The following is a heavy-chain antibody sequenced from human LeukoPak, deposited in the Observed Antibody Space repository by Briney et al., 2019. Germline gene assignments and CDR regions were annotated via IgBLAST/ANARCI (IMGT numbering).Heavy chain of an antibody. V-gene: IGHV3-43*01. J-gene: IGHJ4*02. CDR1: GFTFDDYT. Sequence: SGGSLRLSCAASGFTFDDYTMHWVRQAPGKGLECVSLIKWDGDSAYYADSLKGRFTISRDNSKHSLFLQMNSLRTEDTALYFCAKDIYAKGAVGGFDYWGQGTLVTVSS. D-gene: IGHD1-26*01. CDR3: AKDIYAKGAVGGFDY. CDR2: IKWDGDSA.